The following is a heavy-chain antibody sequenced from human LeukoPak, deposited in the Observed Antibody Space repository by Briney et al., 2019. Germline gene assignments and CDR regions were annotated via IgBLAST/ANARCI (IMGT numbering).Heavy chain of an antibody. Sequence: GGSLRLSCAASGFTFSRYWMSWVRQAPGKGLEWVANIKQDESEKYYVDSVKGRFSISRDNAKNSLYLQMNSLRAEDTAVYYCARDVYDSSGSYYFDYWGQGTLVTVSS. CDR3: ARDVYDSSGSYYFDY. V-gene: IGHV3-7*01. D-gene: IGHD3-22*01. CDR1: GFTFSRYW. CDR2: IKQDESEK. J-gene: IGHJ4*02.